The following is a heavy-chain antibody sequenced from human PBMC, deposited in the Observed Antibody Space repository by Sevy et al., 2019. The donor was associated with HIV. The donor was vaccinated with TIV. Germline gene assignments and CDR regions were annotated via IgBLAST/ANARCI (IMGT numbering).Heavy chain of an antibody. CDR2: ISGSGGST. D-gene: IGHD2-15*01. V-gene: IGHV3-23*01. Sequence: GGSLRLSCTVSGFSFSNYAMTCVRQAPGKGLEYVSGISGSGGSTYYADSVKGRFTISRDNSENTLHLQMNSLRAEDTAVYYCAKGDCSGGSCPIDSWGQGTLVTVSS. J-gene: IGHJ4*02. CDR3: AKGDCSGGSCPIDS. CDR1: GFSFSNYA.